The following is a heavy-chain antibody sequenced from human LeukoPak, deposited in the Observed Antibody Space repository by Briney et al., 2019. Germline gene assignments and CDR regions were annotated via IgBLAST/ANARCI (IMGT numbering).Heavy chain of an antibody. CDR3: ARFAAGGSYYYYMDV. D-gene: IGHD3-10*01. V-gene: IGHV3-23*01. Sequence: PGGSLRLSCAASGFTFSSYAMSWVRQAPGKGLEWVSAISGSGGSTYYADSVKGRFTISRVNAKNSLYLQMNSLRADDTAVYYCARFAAGGSYYYYMDVWGKGTTVTVSS. J-gene: IGHJ6*03. CDR2: ISGSGGST. CDR1: GFTFSSYA.